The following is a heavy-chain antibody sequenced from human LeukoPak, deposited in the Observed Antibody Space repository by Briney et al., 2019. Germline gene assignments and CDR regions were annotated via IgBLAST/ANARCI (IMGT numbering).Heavy chain of an antibody. CDR3: ARPINSGYYNDY. CDR2: ISAYNGNT. J-gene: IGHJ4*02. V-gene: IGHV1-18*01. CDR1: GYTFTSYG. Sequence: ASVKVSCKASGYTFTSYGISWVRQAPGQGLEWMGWISAYNGNTNYAQKPQGRVTMTTDTSTSTAYMELRSLRSDDTAVYYCARPINSGYYNDYWGQGTLVTVSS. D-gene: IGHD3-22*01.